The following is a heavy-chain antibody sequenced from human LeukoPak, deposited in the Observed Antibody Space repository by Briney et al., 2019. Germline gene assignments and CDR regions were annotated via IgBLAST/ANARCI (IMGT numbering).Heavy chain of an antibody. CDR1: GFTFSSYA. CDR2: ISGSGGST. V-gene: IGHV3-23*01. CDR3: AGIQLWLGDRGSNHDY. D-gene: IGHD5-18*01. Sequence: GGSLRLSCAASGFTFSSYAMSWVRQAPGKGLEWVSAISGSGGSTYYADSVKGRFTISRDNSKNTLYLQMNSLRAEDTAVYYCAGIQLWLGDRGSNHDYWGQGTLVTVSS. J-gene: IGHJ4*02.